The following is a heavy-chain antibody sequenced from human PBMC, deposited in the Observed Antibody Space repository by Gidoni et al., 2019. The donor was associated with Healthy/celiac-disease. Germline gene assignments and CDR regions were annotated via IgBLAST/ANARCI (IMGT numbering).Heavy chain of an antibody. CDR2: ISYDGSNK. CDR3: ARERTVVTGIFDY. Sequence: QVQLVESGGGVVQPGRSLRLSCAASGFTFSSYAMHWVRQAPGKGLEWVAVISYDGSNKYYADSVKGRFTISRDNSKNTLYLQMNSLRAEDTAVYYCARERTVVTGIFDYWGQGTLVTVSS. CDR1: GFTFSSYA. V-gene: IGHV3-30-3*01. J-gene: IGHJ4*02. D-gene: IGHD2-15*01.